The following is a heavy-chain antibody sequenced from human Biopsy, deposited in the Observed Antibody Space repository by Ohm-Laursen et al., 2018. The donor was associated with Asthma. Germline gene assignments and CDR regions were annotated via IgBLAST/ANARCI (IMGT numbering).Heavy chain of an antibody. D-gene: IGHD1-7*01. J-gene: IGHJ4*02. CDR2: HDHEEGGT. CDR1: GYSLTDLS. Sequence: ASVKVSCKISGYSLTDLSMHWVRQAPGQGLEWMGGHDHEEGGTVNARRFQGRVTMTEDTSTDTAYMELSSLSSDDTAVYYCASDFPKNYVRYNFQFWGQGTLVTVSS. V-gene: IGHV1-24*01. CDR3: ASDFPKNYVRYNFQF.